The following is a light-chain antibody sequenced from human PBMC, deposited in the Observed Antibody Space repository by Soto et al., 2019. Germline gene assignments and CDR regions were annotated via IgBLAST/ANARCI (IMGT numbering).Light chain of an antibody. Sequence: EIVVTQSPGTLSLSPGEGAALSCRASQSVSSNYLAWYQQRPGQAPRRLIYAASNRAAGIPDRLSGSGSGTDFTLTISRLEPEDFAVYYCQQYGSSPATFGQGTKLEIK. CDR2: AAS. J-gene: IGKJ2*01. V-gene: IGKV3-20*01. CDR3: QQYGSSPAT. CDR1: QSVSSNY.